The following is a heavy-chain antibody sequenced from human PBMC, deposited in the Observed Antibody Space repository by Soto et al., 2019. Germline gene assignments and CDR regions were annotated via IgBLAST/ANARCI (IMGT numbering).Heavy chain of an antibody. Sequence: QVQLVQSGAEVRKPGASVKVSCRASGYSFTSYYMHWVRQAPGQGLEWVGIINPSGDGTTYTQKFQGRATVYRDTSTSTVSLELSSLTSEDAAVYYYTRSYSWGAGVDFWGQGTLVTVSS. J-gene: IGHJ4*02. CDR2: INPSGDGT. CDR3: TRSYSWGAGVDF. V-gene: IGHV1-46*01. CDR1: GYSFTSYY. D-gene: IGHD1-26*01.